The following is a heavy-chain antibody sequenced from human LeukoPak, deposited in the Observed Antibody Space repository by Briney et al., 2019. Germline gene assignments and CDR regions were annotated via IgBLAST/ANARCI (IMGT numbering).Heavy chain of an antibody. CDR2: IRYDGSQK. J-gene: IGHJ3*02. CDR3: ARGYGDYVRDNAFDI. D-gene: IGHD4-17*01. V-gene: IGHV3-30*02. Sequence: GGSLRLSCVASGYSFSSYGIHWVRRAPGKGLEWMTFIRYDGSQKYYADSVKGRFTISRDNAKNSLYLQMNSLRAEDTAVYYCARGYGDYVRDNAFDIWGQGTMVTVSS. CDR1: GYSFSSYG.